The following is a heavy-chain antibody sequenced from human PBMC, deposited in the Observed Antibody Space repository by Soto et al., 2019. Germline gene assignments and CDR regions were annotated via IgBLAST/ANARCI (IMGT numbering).Heavy chain of an antibody. CDR3: AKEALTVAGNNFDS. CDR2: ISGSGAGT. J-gene: IGHJ4*02. V-gene: IGHV3-23*01. Sequence: EIELLESGGGLVQPGGSLRLSCAASGFTFTTYAMGWVRQAPGKGLEWVSSISGSGAGTFYADSVKGRFAISRDNAKNMVYRQMNGLRADDTAVYYCAKEALTVAGNNFDSWGQGTLVTVSS. CDR1: GFTFTTYA. D-gene: IGHD6-19*01.